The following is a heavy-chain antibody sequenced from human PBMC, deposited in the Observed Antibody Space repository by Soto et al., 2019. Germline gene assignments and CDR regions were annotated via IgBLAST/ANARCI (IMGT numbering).Heavy chain of an antibody. CDR3: ARHDWNGVDY. D-gene: IGHD1-1*01. Sequence: QMQLQESGPGLVKPSETLSLTCTVSGGSISRNSYYWGWIRQPPGKGLEWIGSIYYSGSTYYNPSRKSRVTISVKPSKHQFSLKLSSVTAADTAVYYCARHDWNGVDYWGQGTLVTVSS. V-gene: IGHV4-39*01. CDR1: GGSISRNSYY. J-gene: IGHJ4*02. CDR2: IYYSGST.